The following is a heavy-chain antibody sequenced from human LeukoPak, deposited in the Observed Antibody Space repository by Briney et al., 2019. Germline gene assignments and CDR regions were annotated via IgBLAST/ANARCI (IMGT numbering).Heavy chain of an antibody. CDR3: ARGGTIFGVVITPSFDY. CDR1: GYTFTSYG. D-gene: IGHD3-3*01. J-gene: IGHJ4*02. CDR2: ISAYNGNT. V-gene: IGHV1-18*01. Sequence: GASVKVSCKASGYTFTSYGISWVRQAPGQGLEWMGWISAYNGNTNYAQKLQGRVTMTTDTSTSTAYMELRSLRSDDTAVYYCARGGTIFGVVITPSFDYWGPGTLVTVSS.